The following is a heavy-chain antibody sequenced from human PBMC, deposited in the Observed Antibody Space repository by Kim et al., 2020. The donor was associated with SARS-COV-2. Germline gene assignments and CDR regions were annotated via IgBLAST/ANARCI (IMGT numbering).Heavy chain of an antibody. J-gene: IGHJ6*02. CDR1: GGTFSSYA. V-gene: IGHV1-69*13. D-gene: IGHD3-10*01. CDR2: IIPIFGTA. CDR3: ARDGGERGHAPYGSGSYYYYYYGMDV. Sequence: SVKVSCKASGGTFSSYAISWVRQAPGQGLEWMGGIIPIFGTANYAQKFQGRVTITADESTSTAYMELSSLRSEDTAVYYCARDGGERGHAPYGSGSYYYYYYGMDVWGQGTTVTVSS.